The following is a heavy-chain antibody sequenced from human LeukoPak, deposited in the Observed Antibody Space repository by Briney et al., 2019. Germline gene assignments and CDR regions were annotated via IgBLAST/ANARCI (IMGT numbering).Heavy chain of an antibody. CDR3: ARGGYYYYGMDV. CDR1: GFTFSSYS. V-gene: IGHV3-53*01. CDR2: IYSGGST. J-gene: IGHJ6*02. Sequence: GGSLRLSCAASGFTFSSYSMSWVRQAPGKGLEWVSVIYSGGSTYYADSVKGRFTISRDNSKNTLYLQMNSLRAEDTAVYYCARGGYYYYGMDVWGQGTTVTVSS.